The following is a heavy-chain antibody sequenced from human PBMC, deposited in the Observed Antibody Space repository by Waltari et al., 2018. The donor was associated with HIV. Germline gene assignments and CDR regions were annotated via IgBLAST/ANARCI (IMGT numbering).Heavy chain of an antibody. V-gene: IGHV3-7*01. CDR3: ARDPAGYNSGWYNIYYYGMDV. J-gene: IGHJ6*02. D-gene: IGHD6-19*01. CDR1: GFTFSSYW. CDR2: IKQDGSEK. Sequence: EVQLVESGGGLVQPGGSLRLSCSASGFTFSSYWMSWVRPGPGKGLEWVATIKQDGSEKYYVDSVKGRFTISRDNAKNSLYLQLNSLRAEDTAVYYCARDPAGYNSGWYNIYYYGMDVWGQGTTVTVSS.